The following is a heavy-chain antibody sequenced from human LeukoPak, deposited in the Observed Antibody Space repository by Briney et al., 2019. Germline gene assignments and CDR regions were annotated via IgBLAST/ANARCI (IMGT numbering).Heavy chain of an antibody. Sequence: GGSLRLSCAASGFTVSSNYMSWVRQAPGKGLEWVSYISSSGSTIYYADSVKGRFTISRDNAKNSLYLQMNSLRAEDTAVYYCARASRITGDYWGQGTLVTVSS. D-gene: IGHD1-14*01. V-gene: IGHV3-11*04. CDR3: ARASRITGDY. J-gene: IGHJ4*02. CDR2: ISSSGSTI. CDR1: GFTVSSNY.